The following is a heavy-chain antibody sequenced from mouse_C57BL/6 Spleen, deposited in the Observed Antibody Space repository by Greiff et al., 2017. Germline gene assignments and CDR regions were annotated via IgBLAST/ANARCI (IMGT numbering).Heavy chain of an antibody. D-gene: IGHD2-2*01. V-gene: IGHV1-4*01. CDR1: GYTFTSCT. J-gene: IGHJ3*01. Sequence: VQLQQSGAELARPGASVKMSCKASGYTFTSCTMHWVKQRPGQGLEWIGYINPSSGYTKYNQKFKDKATLTADKSSSTAYMQLSSLTSEDSAVYYCATGLLWLRRKGAWFAYWGQGTLVTVSA. CDR2: INPSSGYT. CDR3: ATGLLWLRRKGAWFAY.